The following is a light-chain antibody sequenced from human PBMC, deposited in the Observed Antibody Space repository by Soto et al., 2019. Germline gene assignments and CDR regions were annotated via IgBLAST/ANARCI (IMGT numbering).Light chain of an antibody. CDR3: SSYTSSSTLDV. J-gene: IGLJ1*01. CDR1: SSDVGGYNY. Sequence: ALTQPASVSGSPGQSITISCTGTSSDVGGYNYVSWYPQHPGKAPKLMIYDVSNRPSGVSNRFSGSKSGNTASLTISGLQAEDEADYYCSSYTSSSTLDVFGTGTKVTVL. CDR2: DVS. V-gene: IGLV2-14*01.